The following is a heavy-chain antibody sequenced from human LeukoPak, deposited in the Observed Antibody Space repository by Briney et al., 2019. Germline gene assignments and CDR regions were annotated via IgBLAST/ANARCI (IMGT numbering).Heavy chain of an antibody. D-gene: IGHD6-19*01. CDR1: GGTFSSYA. V-gene: IGHV1-69*13. CDR2: IIPIFGTA. J-gene: IGHJ4*02. CDR3: ARGLGSGCYLTAAY. Sequence: SVKVSCKASGGTFSSYAISWVRQAPGQGLEWMGGIIPIFGTANYAQKFQGRVTITADESTSTAYMELSSLRSEDTAVYYCARGLGSGCYLTAAYWGQGTLVTVSS.